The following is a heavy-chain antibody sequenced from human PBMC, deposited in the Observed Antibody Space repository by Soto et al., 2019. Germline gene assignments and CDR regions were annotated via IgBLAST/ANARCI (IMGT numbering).Heavy chain of an antibody. CDR1: GFTFSTYG. D-gene: IGHD2-2*01. CDR2: ISYDGSNK. J-gene: IGHJ6*02. Sequence: QVQLVESGGGVVQPGRSLRLFCAASGFTFSTYGMHWVRQAPGKGLEWVAVISYDGSNKYYADSVKGRFTISRDNSKNTLYLQMNSLRAEDTAVYYCARVVPAAMYYYYGMDVWGQGTTFTVSS. CDR3: ARVVPAAMYYYYGMDV. V-gene: IGHV3-30*03.